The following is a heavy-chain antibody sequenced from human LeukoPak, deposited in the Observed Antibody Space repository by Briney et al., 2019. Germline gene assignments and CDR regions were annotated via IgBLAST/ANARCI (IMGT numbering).Heavy chain of an antibody. D-gene: IGHD6-13*01. V-gene: IGHV1-18*01. CDR2: ISAYNGNT. CDR3: ARVLAAADPFDY. CDR1: GYTFTSYG. Sequence: ASVKVSCKASGYTFTSYGISWVRQAPGQGLEWMGWISAYNGNTNYAQKLQGRVTITTDTSTSTAYMELRSLRSDDTAVYYCARVLAAADPFDYWGQGTLVTVSS. J-gene: IGHJ4*02.